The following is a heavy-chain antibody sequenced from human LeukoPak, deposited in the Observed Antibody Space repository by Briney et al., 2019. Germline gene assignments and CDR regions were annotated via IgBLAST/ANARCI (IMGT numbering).Heavy chain of an antibody. Sequence: PGGSLRLSCAASGFTFSSYSMNWVRPAPGKGLEWVSSISSSSSYIYYADSVKGRFTISRDNAKNSLYLQMNSLRAEDTAVYYCARVIGGYGDYWGQGTLVTVSS. CDR3: ARVIGGYGDY. CDR2: ISSSSSYI. D-gene: IGHD5-12*01. J-gene: IGHJ4*02. CDR1: GFTFSSYS. V-gene: IGHV3-21*01.